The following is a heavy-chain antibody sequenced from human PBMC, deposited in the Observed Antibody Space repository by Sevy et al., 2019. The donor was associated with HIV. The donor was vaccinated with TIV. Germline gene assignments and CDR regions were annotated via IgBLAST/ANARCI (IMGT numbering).Heavy chain of an antibody. V-gene: IGHV3-30-3*01. D-gene: IGHD4-17*01. Sequence: GGSLRLSCAASGFTFSSYAMHWVRQAPGKGLEWVAVISYDGSNKNYADSVKGRFTISRDNSKNTLYLQMNSLRAEDTAVYYCARTMTTFYAFDIWGQGTMVTVSS. CDR2: ISYDGSNK. J-gene: IGHJ3*02. CDR3: ARTMTTFYAFDI. CDR1: GFTFSSYA.